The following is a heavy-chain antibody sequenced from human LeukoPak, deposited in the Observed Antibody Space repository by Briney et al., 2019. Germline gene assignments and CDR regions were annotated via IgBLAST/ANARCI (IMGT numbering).Heavy chain of an antibody. CDR2: IYSGGST. D-gene: IGHD3-9*01. CDR3: ARHDIQYNWFDP. Sequence: QPGGSLRLSCAASGFTVSSHYMSWVRQAPGKGLEWVSVIYSGGSTYYADSVKGRFTISRDNSKNTLYLQMNSLRAEDTAVYYCARHDIQYNWFDPWGQGTLVTVSS. CDR1: GFTVSSHY. J-gene: IGHJ5*02. V-gene: IGHV3-53*01.